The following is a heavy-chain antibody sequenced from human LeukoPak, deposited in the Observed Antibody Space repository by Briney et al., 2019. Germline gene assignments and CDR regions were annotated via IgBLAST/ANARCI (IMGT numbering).Heavy chain of an antibody. D-gene: IGHD1-26*01. Sequence: ASVKVSCKASGYTFTSYDINWVRQATGQGLEWMGWMNPNSGNTGYAQKFQGRVAMTRNTSISTAYMELSSLRSEDTAVYYCARKLLRARPYFQHWGQGTLVTVSS. V-gene: IGHV1-8*01. CDR3: ARKLLRARPYFQH. CDR1: GYTFTSYD. CDR2: MNPNSGNT. J-gene: IGHJ1*01.